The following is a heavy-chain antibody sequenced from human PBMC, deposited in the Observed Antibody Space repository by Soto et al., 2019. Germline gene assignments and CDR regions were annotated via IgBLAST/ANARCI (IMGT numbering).Heavy chain of an antibody. CDR3: AKDIAGGTRIQLWTTFDY. CDR1: GFTFSSYA. J-gene: IGHJ4*02. CDR2: ISGSGGST. D-gene: IGHD5-18*01. V-gene: IGHV3-23*01. Sequence: GGSLRLSCAASGFTFSSYAMSWVRQAPGKGLEWVSAISGSGGSTYYADSVKGRFTISRDNSKNTLYLQMNSLRAEDTAVYYCAKDIAGGTRIQLWTTFDYWGQGTLVTVSS.